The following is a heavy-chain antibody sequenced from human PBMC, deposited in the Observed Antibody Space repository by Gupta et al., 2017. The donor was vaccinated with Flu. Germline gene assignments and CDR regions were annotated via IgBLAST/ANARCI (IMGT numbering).Heavy chain of an antibody. J-gene: IGHJ2*01. CDR3: ARENIEQSVFADFDL. Sequence: QLVESGGGLVEAGGSVLLSCETSGFKFDSYLISWVRLAPGKGPEWGAVLTGGGSTHTYGTLARGRFKISRDTAQNAIFLQMDRLTQEAPATYFCARENIEQSVFADFDLWGQGAPVPVSP. CDR2: LTGGGSTH. CDR1: GFKFDSYL. D-gene: IGHD3-16*02. V-gene: IGHV3-20*04.